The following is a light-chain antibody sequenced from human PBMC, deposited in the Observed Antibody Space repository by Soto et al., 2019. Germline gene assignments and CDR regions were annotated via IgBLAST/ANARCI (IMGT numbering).Light chain of an antibody. V-gene: IGKV1-5*03. CDR3: QQYNSYSLT. CDR1: PGISTW. Sequence: DSQMTQSPTTLYASVGDRITITCRASPGISTWLAWYQQKPGKAPKLLIYKASTLESGVPSRFSGSGSGTEFTLTISSLQPDDFATYYCQQYNSYSLTFGGGTKVDIK. J-gene: IGKJ4*01. CDR2: KAS.